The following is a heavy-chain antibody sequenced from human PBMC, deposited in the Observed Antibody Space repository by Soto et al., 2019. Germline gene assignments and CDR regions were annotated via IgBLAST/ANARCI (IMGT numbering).Heavy chain of an antibody. CDR1: GFTFDDYT. CDR2: ISCDGGKT. J-gene: IGHJ6*02. D-gene: IGHD6-19*01. V-gene: IGHV3-43*01. Sequence: EVQLVESGGVVVQPGGSLRLSCAASGFTFDDYTMHWVRQAPGKSLEWVSLISCDGGKTYYADSVKGRFTISRDNSKNSLHLQMNSLTTEDSASYYCAKDRAAVTGAYYYYAMDVWGQGTTVTVSS. CDR3: AKDRAAVTGAYYYYAMDV.